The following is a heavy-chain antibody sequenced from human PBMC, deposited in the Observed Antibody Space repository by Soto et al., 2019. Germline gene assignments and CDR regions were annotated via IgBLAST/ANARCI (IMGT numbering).Heavy chain of an antibody. CDR3: ARGHITTSANWFDP. CDR1: GGSISSYY. V-gene: IGHV4-59*01. D-gene: IGHD3-3*01. CDR2: IYYSGSS. Sequence: SETLSLTGTVSGGSISSYYWSWIRQPPGKGLEWIGYIYYSGSSNNNPSLKSRVTISIDTTKNLFSLKLSSVTAADPAMYFCARGHITTSANWFDPXGQAPLVTVSS. J-gene: IGHJ5*02.